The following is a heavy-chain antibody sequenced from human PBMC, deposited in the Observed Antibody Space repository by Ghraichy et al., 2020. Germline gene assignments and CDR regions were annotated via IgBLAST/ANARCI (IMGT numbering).Heavy chain of an antibody. CDR3: TGDGGNSY. D-gene: IGHD5-12*01. Sequence: LSLTCAVSGFTLSSNSIKWVRQAPGKGLEWVSSIMSDSSYIYYADSVKGRFSISRDNAKNSLFLQMNSLRDEDTAVYYCTGDGGNSYWGQGTLVTVSS. V-gene: IGHV3-21*01. CDR1: GFTLSSNS. CDR2: IMSDSSYI. J-gene: IGHJ4*02.